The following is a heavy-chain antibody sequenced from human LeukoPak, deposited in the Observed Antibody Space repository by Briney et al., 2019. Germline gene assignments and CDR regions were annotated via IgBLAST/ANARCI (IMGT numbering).Heavy chain of an antibody. CDR3: APQGYVSGFDY. V-gene: IGHV3-66*01. Sequence: PGGSLRLSCAASGFSFSRYYMSWVRQAPGKGLEWVSVLFSGGDTYYADSVKDRFSISRDSSRETLFLQMNSLRADDTAVYYCAPQGYVSGFDYGAQETRPTFSS. J-gene: IGHJ4*02. CDR1: GFSFSRYY. D-gene: IGHD3-10*01. CDR2: LFSGGDT.